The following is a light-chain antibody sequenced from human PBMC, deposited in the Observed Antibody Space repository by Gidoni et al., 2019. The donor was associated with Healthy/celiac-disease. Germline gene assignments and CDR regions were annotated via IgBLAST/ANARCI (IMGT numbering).Light chain of an antibody. J-gene: IGKJ1*01. Sequence: DIQMTQSPSSLSASVGDRVTITSRASQSISSYLTGYQQKPGKAPKLLIYAASSLHSGVPSRFSGSGSGTDVSLTISSMQHEDVATYYCQQSYSTPVRFGQGTKVEIK. CDR1: QSISSY. CDR3: QQSYSTPVR. CDR2: AAS. V-gene: IGKV1-39*01.